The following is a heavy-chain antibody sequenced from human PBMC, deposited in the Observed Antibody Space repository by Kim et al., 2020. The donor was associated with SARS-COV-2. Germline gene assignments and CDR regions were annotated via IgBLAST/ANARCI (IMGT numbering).Heavy chain of an antibody. Sequence: ASVKVSCRASGYTFTDYFMQWVRQAPVQGLEWMGVINPSSGDTTYAQRFQGRVTMTRDTSTSTVYMELSSLRSDDTAKYYCARDFTLVRGPGGFWGQGTLVTVSS. CDR1: GYTFTDYF. D-gene: IGHD3-10*01. V-gene: IGHV1-46*01. J-gene: IGHJ4*02. CDR3: ARDFTLVRGPGGF. CDR2: INPSSGDT.